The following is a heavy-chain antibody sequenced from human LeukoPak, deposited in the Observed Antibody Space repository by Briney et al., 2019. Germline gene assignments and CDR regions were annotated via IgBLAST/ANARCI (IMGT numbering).Heavy chain of an antibody. CDR3: ARERIGIAATGSLRGPRNYYYYMDV. Sequence: SETLSLTCTVSGGFISSSSYYWGWIRQPPGKGLEWIGNIHYSGSTYYNPSLKSRVTISVDTSKNQFSLKLSSVTAADTAVYYCARERIGIAATGSLRGPRNYYYYMDVWGKGTTVTVSS. CDR2: IHYSGST. D-gene: IGHD6-13*01. CDR1: GGFISSSSYY. J-gene: IGHJ6*03. V-gene: IGHV4-39*07.